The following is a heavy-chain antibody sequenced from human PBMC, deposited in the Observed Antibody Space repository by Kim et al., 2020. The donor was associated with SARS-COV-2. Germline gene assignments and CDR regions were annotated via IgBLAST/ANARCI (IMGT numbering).Heavy chain of an antibody. D-gene: IGHD3-10*01. Sequence: GESLKISCAASGFTFSSYTMNWVRHAPGKGLEWVASISGDASFIYYADSVQGRFTIFRDNTKNSLYLQMNSLRAEDTATYYCARDMVPPTVYHRTWGATWLAPWGQGTRVIVSS. CDR3: ARDMVPPTVYHRTWGATWLAP. CDR2: ISGDASFI. J-gene: IGHJ5*02. CDR1: GFTFSSYT. V-gene: IGHV3-21*01.